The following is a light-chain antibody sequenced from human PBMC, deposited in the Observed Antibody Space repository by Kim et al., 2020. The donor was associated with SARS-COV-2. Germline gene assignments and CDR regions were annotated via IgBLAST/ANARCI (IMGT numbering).Light chain of an antibody. Sequence: DIVMTQSPDSLAVSLGERATINCKSSQSVLYTSNNKKYLAWYQHRPGQPPKLLISWASTRESGVPERFSGGGSETDFTLSISSLQAEDVAVYYCQQYYTTPPSFGQGTKLEI. V-gene: IGKV4-1*01. J-gene: IGKJ2*03. CDR2: WAS. CDR3: QQYYTTPPS. CDR1: QSVLYTSNNKKY.